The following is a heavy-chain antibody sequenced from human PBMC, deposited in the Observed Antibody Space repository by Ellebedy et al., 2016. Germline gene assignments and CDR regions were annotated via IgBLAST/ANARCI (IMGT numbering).Heavy chain of an antibody. V-gene: IGHV3-13*04. CDR3: ARTHSRITDAFDM. Sequence: GGSLRLSXAASGFTLSTYDMHWVRQVTGKGLEWVSGIDNAGDTYYPGSVKGRFTISRENAKNSLNLQMNSLRAGDTAVYYCARTHSRITDAFDMWGQGTMVTVSS. CDR1: GFTLSTYD. D-gene: IGHD5-24*01. J-gene: IGHJ3*02. CDR2: IDNAGDT.